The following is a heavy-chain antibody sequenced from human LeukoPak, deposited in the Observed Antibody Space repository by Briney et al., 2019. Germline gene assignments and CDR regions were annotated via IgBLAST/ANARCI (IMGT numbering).Heavy chain of an antibody. V-gene: IGHV3-48*02. CDR1: GFTFTTYG. J-gene: IGHJ4*02. Sequence: GGSLRLSCAASGFTFTTYGMSWVRQAPGKGLEWVSHISTGRSIMNYADSVKGRFTISRDNGKNSVYLQMHSLKDEDTAVYYCAGGVYGYNAFDYWGQGTLVRVSS. D-gene: IGHD5/OR15-5a*01. CDR3: AGGVYGYNAFDY. CDR2: ISTGRSIM.